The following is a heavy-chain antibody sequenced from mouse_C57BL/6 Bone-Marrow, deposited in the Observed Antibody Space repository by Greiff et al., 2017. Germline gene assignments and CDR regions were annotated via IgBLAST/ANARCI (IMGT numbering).Heavy chain of an antibody. CDR1: GYTFTSYW. Sequence: QVQLQQPGAELVRPGSSVKLSCKASGYTFTSYWMHWVKQRPIQGLEWIGNIDPSDSDTHYNQKFKDKATLTVDKSSSTAYMQLSILTSEDSAVYCCARSFTVVAPFDYWGQGTTLTVSS. V-gene: IGHV1-52*01. D-gene: IGHD1-1*01. CDR2: IDPSDSDT. CDR3: ARSFTVVAPFDY. J-gene: IGHJ2*01.